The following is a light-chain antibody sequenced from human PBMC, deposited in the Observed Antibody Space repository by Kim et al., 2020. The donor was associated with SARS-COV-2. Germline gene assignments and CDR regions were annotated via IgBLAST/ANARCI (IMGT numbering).Light chain of an antibody. CDR1: NIASKS. J-gene: IGLJ3*02. CDR3: QVWVTDDDHPV. V-gene: IGLV3-21*01. Sequence: SYELTQPPSESVAPGQTARITCGGNNIASKSVHWYQQRPGQAPLVIIYYDSDRPSGIPERFSGSNSGNTATLTISRVEAGDEADYYCQVWVTDDDHPVFGGGTKVTVL. CDR2: YDS.